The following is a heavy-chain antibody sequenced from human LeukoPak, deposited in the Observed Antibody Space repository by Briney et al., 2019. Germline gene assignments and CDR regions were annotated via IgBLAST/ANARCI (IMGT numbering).Heavy chain of an antibody. CDR3: ARVMRLRAYYDSSGYRLGY. CDR2: MNPNSGNT. J-gene: IGHJ4*02. CDR1: GYTFTSYD. D-gene: IGHD3-22*01. Sequence: ASVKVSCKASGYTFTSYDINWVRQATGQGLEWMGWMNPNSGNTGYAQKFQGRVTMTRNTSISTAYMGLSSLRSEDTAVYYCARVMRLRAYYDSSGYRLGYWGQGTLVTVSS. V-gene: IGHV1-8*01.